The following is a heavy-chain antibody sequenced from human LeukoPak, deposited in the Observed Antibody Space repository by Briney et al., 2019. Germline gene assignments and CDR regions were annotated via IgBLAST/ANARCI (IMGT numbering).Heavy chain of an antibody. CDR2: IYHSGST. CDR1: GGSISSYY. CDR3: AGELLRYWYFDL. Sequence: SETLSLTCTVSGGSISSYYWGWIRQPPGKGLEWIGSIYHSGSTYYNPSLKSRVTISVDTSKNQFSLKLRSVTAADTAVYYCAGELLRYWYFDLWGRGTLVTVSS. D-gene: IGHD2/OR15-2a*01. V-gene: IGHV4-38-2*02. J-gene: IGHJ2*01.